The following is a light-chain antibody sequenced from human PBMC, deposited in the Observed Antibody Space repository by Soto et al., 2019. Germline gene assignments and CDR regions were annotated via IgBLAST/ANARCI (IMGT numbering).Light chain of an antibody. Sequence: QSVLTQPPSASGTPGQRVTISCSGSSSNIGSNTVTWYQQLPGTAPKLLIYSDNQRPSGVPDRFSGSKSGTSASLAISGLQSEDEADYYCAVWDDSLNGQVVFGGGTKVTVL. CDR1: SSNIGSNT. J-gene: IGLJ2*01. CDR3: AVWDDSLNGQVV. V-gene: IGLV1-44*01. CDR2: SDN.